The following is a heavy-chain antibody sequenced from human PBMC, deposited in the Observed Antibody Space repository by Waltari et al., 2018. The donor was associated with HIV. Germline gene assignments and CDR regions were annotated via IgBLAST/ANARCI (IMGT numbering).Heavy chain of an antibody. CDR1: GFSFRRYA. CDR3: AATVTTRGTFDY. D-gene: IGHD4-17*01. CDR2: IRSDSIFI. V-gene: IGHV3-21*05. Sequence: VQLVESGGALVKPGGSLRLSCEVSGFSFRRYAMNWVRQAPGRGLQWLSYIRSDSIFIYYEQSLKGRFTIARDNAKSSVFLQMDNLRDADTATYYCAATVTTRGTFDYWGQGTVVAV. J-gene: IGHJ4*02.